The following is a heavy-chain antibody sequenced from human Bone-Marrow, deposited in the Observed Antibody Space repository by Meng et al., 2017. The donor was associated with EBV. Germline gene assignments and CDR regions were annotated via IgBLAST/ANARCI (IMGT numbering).Heavy chain of an antibody. CDR2: ISNSGST. D-gene: IGHD6-19*01. V-gene: IGHV4-4*02. CDR3: ATDRAVAGHRYFDL. CDR1: GGSSSSSYW. J-gene: IGHJ2*01. Sequence: QEGRRESGPGQAKPSGTLSLTCAVSGGSSSSSYWWSLVLQPPGKGLEWIGEISNSGSTNYNPSLKSRVTISVDKSKNQFSLKLNSVTAADTAVYYCATDRAVAGHRYFDLWGRGTLVTVSS.